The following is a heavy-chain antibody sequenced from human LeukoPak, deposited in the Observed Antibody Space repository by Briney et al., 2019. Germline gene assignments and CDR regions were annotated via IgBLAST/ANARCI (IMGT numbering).Heavy chain of an antibody. Sequence: GASVKVSCKASGYTFTSYGISWVRQAPGQGLEWMGWISSYNGSTNYAQKLQGRVTMTTDTSTSTAYMELRSLRSDDTAVYYCAREDYYYYDSSGYLSPNAYWGQGTLVTVSS. D-gene: IGHD3-22*01. CDR3: AREDYYYYDSSGYLSPNAY. V-gene: IGHV1-18*01. CDR2: ISSYNGST. CDR1: GYTFTSYG. J-gene: IGHJ4*02.